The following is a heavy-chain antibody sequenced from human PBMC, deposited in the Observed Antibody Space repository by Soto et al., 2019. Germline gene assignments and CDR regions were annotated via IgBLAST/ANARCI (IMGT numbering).Heavy chain of an antibody. CDR2: IYYFGST. D-gene: IGHD1-26*01. V-gene: IGHV4-39*01. CDR1: GDSISSGSDY. Sequence: QLQLQESGPGLVKPSETLSLPCSVSGDSISSGSDYWGWIRQPPGKGLEWIASIYYFGSTYYNPSLKSRVTISVDTSRNQFSLRLGSVTAADTAVYYCARIGGPTGAGWFDPWGQGILVTVSS. J-gene: IGHJ5*02. CDR3: ARIGGPTGAGWFDP.